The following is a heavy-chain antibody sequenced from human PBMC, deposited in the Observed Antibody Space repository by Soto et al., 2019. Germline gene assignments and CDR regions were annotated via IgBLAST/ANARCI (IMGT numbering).Heavy chain of an antibody. V-gene: IGHV1-2*02. Sequence: QVQLVQSGAEVKKSGASVKVSCKPSGYSFSDYFIQWVRQAPGQGLEWVAWINPKTAATNYAKKFQGRVSLTWDKSSTTAYMELTRLRPDDTAVYYCARIKWGLNYYNGMDVWGQGTPVIVSS. CDR3: ARIKWGLNYYNGMDV. J-gene: IGHJ6*02. CDR2: INPKTAAT. CDR1: GYSFSDYF. D-gene: IGHD1-26*01.